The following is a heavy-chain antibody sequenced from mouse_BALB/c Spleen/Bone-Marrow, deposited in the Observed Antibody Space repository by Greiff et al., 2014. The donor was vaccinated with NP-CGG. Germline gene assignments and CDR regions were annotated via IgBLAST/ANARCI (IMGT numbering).Heavy chain of an antibody. Sequence: DVQLVESGGGLVQPGGSLKLSCAASGFTFSNYGMSWVRQTPDKRLELVATINSNGGSTYYPDSVKGRFTISRDTAKNTLYPQMSSLKSEETAMYYCVRGNYGNYVDYFDFWGQGTTLTVSS. CDR3: VRGNYGNYVDYFDF. CDR2: INSNGGST. D-gene: IGHD2-1*01. CDR1: GFTFSNYG. V-gene: IGHV5-6-3*01. J-gene: IGHJ2*01.